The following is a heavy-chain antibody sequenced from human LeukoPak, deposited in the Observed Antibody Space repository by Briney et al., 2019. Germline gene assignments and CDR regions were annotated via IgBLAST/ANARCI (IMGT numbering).Heavy chain of an antibody. J-gene: IGHJ6*03. D-gene: IGHD3-10*01. CDR3: ARFDYSGNYYSRLVYYYHMDV. CDR1: GGTFSSYA. CDR2: ISVYSGNT. V-gene: IGHV1-18*01. Sequence: GASVKVSCKASGGTFSSYAINWVRQAPGHGLEWMGWISVYSGNTNYAQKLQGRVTMTTETSTNTAYMEMRSLISDDTAVYYCARFDYSGNYYSRLVYYYHMDVWGKGTTVTVSS.